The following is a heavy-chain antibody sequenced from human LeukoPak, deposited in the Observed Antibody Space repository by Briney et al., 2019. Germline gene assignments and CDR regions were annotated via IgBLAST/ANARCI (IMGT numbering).Heavy chain of an antibody. CDR1: GGSISSYY. CDR3: ARWKTYYYDSSGYYSGDWFDP. V-gene: IGHV4-59*12. CDR2: IYYSGST. D-gene: IGHD3-22*01. J-gene: IGHJ5*02. Sequence: SETLSLTCTVSGGSISSYYWSWIRQPPGKGLEWIGYIYYSGSTNYNPSLKSRVTISVDTSKNQFSLKLSSVTAADTAVYYCARWKTYYYDSSGYYSGDWFDPWGQGTLVTVSS.